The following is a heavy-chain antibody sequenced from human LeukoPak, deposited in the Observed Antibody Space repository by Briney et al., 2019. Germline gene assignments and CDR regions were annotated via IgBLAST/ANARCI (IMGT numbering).Heavy chain of an antibody. CDR3: ATGSHTHYYYMDV. J-gene: IGHJ6*03. CDR1: GFTVSSNY. CDR2: IYSGGST. D-gene: IGHD2-2*02. V-gene: IGHV3-66*01. Sequence: GGSLRLSCAASGFTVSSNYMSWVRQAPGKGLEWVSVIYSGGSTYYADSVKGRFTISRDNSKNTLYLQMNSLRAEDTAVYYCATGSHTHYYYMDVWGKGTTVTISS.